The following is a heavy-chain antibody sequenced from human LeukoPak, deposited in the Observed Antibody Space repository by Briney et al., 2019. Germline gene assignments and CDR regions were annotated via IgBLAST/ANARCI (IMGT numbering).Heavy chain of an antibody. CDR3: ARTLSADGRNWFDP. V-gene: IGHV4-34*01. D-gene: IGHD5-24*01. CDR2: INHSGST. J-gene: IGHJ5*02. CDR1: GGSFSGYY. Sequence: SETLSLTCAVYGGSFSGYYWSWIRQPPGKGLEWIGEINHSGSTNYNPSLKSRVTISVDTSKNQFSLKLNSVTPEDTAVYFCARTLSADGRNWFDPWGQGTLVTVSS.